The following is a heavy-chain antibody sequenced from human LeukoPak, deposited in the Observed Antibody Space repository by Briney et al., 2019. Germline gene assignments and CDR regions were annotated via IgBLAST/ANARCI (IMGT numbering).Heavy chain of an antibody. J-gene: IGHJ4*02. CDR1: GGSVTTSSYY. Sequence: SETLSLTCSVSGGSVTTSSYYWGWIRQPPEKGLEWIGSIYYTGGTYYSPSLKSRVTISVDTSKNQYSLKLSSVTAADTAVYYCAGGMTTVTHLPAAFDYWGQGTLVTVSS. D-gene: IGHD4-17*01. CDR2: IYYTGGT. V-gene: IGHV4-39*01. CDR3: AGGMTTVTHLPAAFDY.